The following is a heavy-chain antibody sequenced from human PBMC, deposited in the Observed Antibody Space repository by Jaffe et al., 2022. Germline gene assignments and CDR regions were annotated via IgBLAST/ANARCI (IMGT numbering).Heavy chain of an antibody. D-gene: IGHD3-16*01. CDR3: AKALLNTYYDYIWGSYSDY. CDR1: GFTFSSYA. CDR2: ISGSGGST. Sequence: EVQLLESGGGLVQPGGSLRLSCAASGFTFSSYAMSWVRQAPGKGLEWVSAISGSGGSTYYADSVKGRFTISRDNSKNTLYLQMNSLRAEDTAVYYCAKALLNTYYDYIWGSYSDYWGQGTLVTVSS. J-gene: IGHJ4*02. V-gene: IGHV3-23*01.